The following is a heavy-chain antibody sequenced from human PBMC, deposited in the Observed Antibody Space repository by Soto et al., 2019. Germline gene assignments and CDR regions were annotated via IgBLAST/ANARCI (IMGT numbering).Heavy chain of an antibody. D-gene: IGHD6-13*01. J-gene: IGHJ5*02. CDR1: GFSFSDHY. CDR3: ARDSSSWSSNWFDP. V-gene: IGHV3-11*04. Sequence: QVQLVESGGGLVKPGGSLRLSCAASGFSFSDHYMTWIRQPPGKGLEWVSYISGSGTTIYYADSVKGRFTISRDNAKNSLYLQMNSLRDEDTAVYYCARDSSSWSSNWFDPWGQGTLVTVSS. CDR2: ISGSGTTI.